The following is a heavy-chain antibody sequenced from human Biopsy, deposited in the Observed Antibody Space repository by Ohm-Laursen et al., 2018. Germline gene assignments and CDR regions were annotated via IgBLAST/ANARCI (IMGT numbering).Heavy chain of an antibody. CDR2: IHTSGSI. CDR3: ARGTGKYYVYGAFDI. J-gene: IGHJ3*02. Sequence: GTLSLTCAVSGDSISNDYWSWIRQSAGQGLEWIGRIHTSGSINHNLSLKSRVTMSVDTSKNQFSLKLRSVTAADTAVYYCARGTGKYYVYGAFDIWGQGTMVTVSS. CDR1: GDSISNDY. D-gene: IGHD3/OR15-3a*01. V-gene: IGHV4-4*07.